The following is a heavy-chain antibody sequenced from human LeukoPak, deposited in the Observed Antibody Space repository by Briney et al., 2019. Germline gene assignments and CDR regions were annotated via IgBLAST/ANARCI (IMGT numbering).Heavy chain of an antibody. V-gene: IGHV1-24*01. Sequence: ASVKVSCKVSGYTLTELSMHWVRQAPGKGLEWMGGFDPEDGETIYAQKFQGRVTMTEDTSTDTAYMELSSLRSEDTAVYYCATGDRTYGDYPPAYYYYMDVWGKGTMVTVSS. CDR3: ATGDRTYGDYPPAYYYYMDV. CDR1: GYTLTELS. CDR2: FDPEDGET. J-gene: IGHJ6*03. D-gene: IGHD4-17*01.